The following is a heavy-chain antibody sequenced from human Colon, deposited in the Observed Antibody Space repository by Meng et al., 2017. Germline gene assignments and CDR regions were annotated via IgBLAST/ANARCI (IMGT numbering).Heavy chain of an antibody. J-gene: IGHJ5*02. V-gene: IGHV4-30-4*01. Sequence: QVRLHELGPGLVQPSHTLSLTCTVSGGSISSGDYYWSWIRQPPGKGLEWIGYIYYSGSTYSNASLKSRVTISIDRSKNQFSLKLSSVTAADTAVYYCARDRKHYGERGWFDPWGQGTLVTVSS. CDR1: GGSISSGDYY. CDR2: IYYSGST. D-gene: IGHD4-17*01. CDR3: ARDRKHYGERGWFDP.